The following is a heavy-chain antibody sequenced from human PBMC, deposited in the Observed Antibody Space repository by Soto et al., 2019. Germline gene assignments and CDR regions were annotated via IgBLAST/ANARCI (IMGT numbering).Heavy chain of an antibody. V-gene: IGHV4-4*07. CDR1: GGAISGYY. J-gene: IGHJ5*02. CDR2: IYSSGGT. CDR3: ARGQRFSDSFDP. Sequence: SETLSLTCTVSGGAISGYYWTWIRQSAGKGLEWIGRIYSSGGTKYNPSLKSRVTMSLDTSKNQFSLRLSSVTAADTAVYYCARGQRFSDSFDPWGQGTLLTVSS. D-gene: IGHD3-3*01.